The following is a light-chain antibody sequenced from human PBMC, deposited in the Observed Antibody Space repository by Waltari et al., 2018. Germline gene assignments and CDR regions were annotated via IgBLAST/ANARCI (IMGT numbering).Light chain of an antibody. CDR2: NTN. CDR3: VLFMGSGIWV. CDR1: SGLVSTSSY. V-gene: IGLV8-61*01. J-gene: IGLJ3*02. Sequence: QTVVTQEPSFSVSPGGTVTLTCGLSSGLVSTSSYPSWYQQTPGQTPRTLIYNTNSRSSGVPDRFSGSILGNKAALTITGAQADDESDYYCVLFMGSGIWVFGGGTKVTVL.